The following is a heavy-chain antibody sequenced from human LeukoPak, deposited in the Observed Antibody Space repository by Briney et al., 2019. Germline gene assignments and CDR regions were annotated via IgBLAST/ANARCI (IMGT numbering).Heavy chain of an antibody. D-gene: IGHD3-10*01. V-gene: IGHV3-30*02. CDR3: AKDLDVLLWFGGLDY. Sequence: GGSLRLSCAASGFTFISYGMHWVRQAPGKGLEWVAFIRYDGSNKYYADSVKGRFTISRDNSKNTLYLQMNSLRAEDTAVYYCAKDLDVLLWFGGLDYWGQGTLVTVSS. CDR1: GFTFISYG. J-gene: IGHJ4*02. CDR2: IRYDGSNK.